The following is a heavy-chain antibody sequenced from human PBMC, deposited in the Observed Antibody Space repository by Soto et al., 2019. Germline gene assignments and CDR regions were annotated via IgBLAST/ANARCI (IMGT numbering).Heavy chain of an antibody. V-gene: IGHV3-74*01. J-gene: IGHJ4*02. Sequence: EVQLVESGGDLVQPGGCLRLSCAASGFTFSTYWMHWVRQAPGKGLLWVSRIKTDGTYATYADSVKGRCTISRDNAKNTLYLQMNSLRVEDAAVYYCAACGSGYYANWGQGSLVTVSS. CDR1: GFTFSTYW. CDR2: IKTDGTYA. D-gene: IGHD3-22*01. CDR3: AACGSGYYAN.